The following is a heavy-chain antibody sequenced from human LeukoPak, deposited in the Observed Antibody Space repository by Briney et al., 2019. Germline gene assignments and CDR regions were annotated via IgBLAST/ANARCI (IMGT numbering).Heavy chain of an antibody. CDR2: ISGNNGNT. CDR3: ARDVGNVYFDF. J-gene: IGHJ4*02. V-gene: IGHV1-18*01. Sequence: ASVTVSCKASGYTFTNYGISWVRQAPGQGPEWMGWISGNNGNTNYAQKVQDRVTMTTDTSTSTAYMELRSLRSDDTAVYYCARDVGNVYFDFWGQGTLVTVYS. D-gene: IGHD2-15*01. CDR1: GYTFTNYG.